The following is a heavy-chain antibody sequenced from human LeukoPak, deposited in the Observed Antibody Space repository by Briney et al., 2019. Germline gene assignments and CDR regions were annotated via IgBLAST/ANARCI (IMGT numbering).Heavy chain of an antibody. CDR3: AYSSGYYSIFQH. Sequence: KTSETLSLTCTVSGGSISSYYWSWIRQPPGKGLEWIGYIYYSGSTNYNPSLKSRVTISVDTSKNQFSLKLSSVTAADTAVYYCAYSSGYYSIFQHWGQGTLVTVSS. J-gene: IGHJ1*01. V-gene: IGHV4-59*01. CDR1: GGSISSYY. D-gene: IGHD3-22*01. CDR2: IYYSGST.